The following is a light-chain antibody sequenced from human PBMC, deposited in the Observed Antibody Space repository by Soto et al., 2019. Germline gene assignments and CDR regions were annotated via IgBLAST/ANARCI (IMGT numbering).Light chain of an antibody. V-gene: IGLV2-14*01. CDR3: SSYTITGYPV. J-gene: IGLJ1*01. CDR2: EVT. CDR1: SSDVGGYDF. Sequence: QSALTQPASVSGSPGQSITISCTGTSSDVGGYDFVSWYRQYPGQAPKILIYEVTHRPSGVPDRFSGSKSGNTASLTISGLQADDESDYYCSSYTITGYPVFGPGTKLTVL.